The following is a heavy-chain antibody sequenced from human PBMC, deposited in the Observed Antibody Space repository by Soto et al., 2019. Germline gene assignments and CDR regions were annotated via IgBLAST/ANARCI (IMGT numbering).Heavy chain of an antibody. J-gene: IGHJ4*02. V-gene: IGHV4-59*01. Sequence: SEILSHKWTVGGGSISAYSWSWVLQPPGKGLEWIGNIHYNGNTKYNPSLKSRVSMSVDTSKNQFSLRLISVTAADTAKYFCAREGNLGRWLQPLDFWGQGTLVTVSS. D-gene: IGHD5-12*01. CDR3: AREGNLGRWLQPLDF. CDR2: IHYNGNT. CDR1: GGSISAYS.